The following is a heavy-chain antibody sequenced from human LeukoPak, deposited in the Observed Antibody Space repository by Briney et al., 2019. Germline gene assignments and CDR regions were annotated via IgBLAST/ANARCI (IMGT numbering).Heavy chain of an antibody. CDR2: ICSSGSA. J-gene: IGHJ6*03. CDR1: GGSISNRNYH. V-gene: IGHV4-39*01. D-gene: IGHD2-2*01. CDR3: ARLVVPAAMDV. Sequence: PSETLSLTCTVSGGSISNRNYHWGWIRQPPGKGLEWIGSICSSGSAYYNPSLKSRVTTSIDTSKNQFSLRLTSVTAADTAVYYCARLVVPAAMDVWGKGTTVTISS.